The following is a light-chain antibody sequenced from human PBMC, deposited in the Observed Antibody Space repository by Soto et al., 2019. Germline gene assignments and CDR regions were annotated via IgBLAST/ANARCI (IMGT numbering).Light chain of an antibody. CDR2: DVS. V-gene: IGKV3-11*01. CDR1: QRVSSY. CDR3: QHRANWPLT. Sequence: PGERATLSCRASQRVSSYLAWYQQKPGQAPRLLIYDVSNRATGIPARFSGSGSGTDFTLTISSLEPEDFAVYYCQHRANWPLTFGGGTTVEIK. J-gene: IGKJ4*01.